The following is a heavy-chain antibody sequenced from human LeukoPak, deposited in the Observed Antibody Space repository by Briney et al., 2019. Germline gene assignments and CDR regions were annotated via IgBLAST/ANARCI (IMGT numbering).Heavy chain of an antibody. D-gene: IGHD1-26*01. J-gene: IGHJ5*02. V-gene: IGHV1-2*02. CDR1: GGTFSSYA. CDR3: AREGWGSYYLDP. CDR2: INPNSGGT. Sequence: ASVKVSCKASGGTFSSYAISWVRQAPGQGLEWMGWINPNSGGTNYAQKFQGRVTMTRDTSISTAYMELSRLRSDDTAVYYCAREGWGSYYLDPWGQGTLVTVSS.